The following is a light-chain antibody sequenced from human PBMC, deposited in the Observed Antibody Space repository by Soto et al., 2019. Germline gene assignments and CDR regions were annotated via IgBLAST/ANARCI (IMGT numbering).Light chain of an antibody. V-gene: IGKV3-15*01. J-gene: IGKJ5*01. CDR2: GAS. Sequence: EIVMTQSPATLSVSPGERATLSCRASQSVSSNLAWYQQKPGQAPRLLIYGASTRATGIPARFSGSGSGTEFTLTISRWQSEEFVVYYCQQYNNWPSITFGQGTRLEIK. CDR1: QSVSSN. CDR3: QQYNNWPSIT.